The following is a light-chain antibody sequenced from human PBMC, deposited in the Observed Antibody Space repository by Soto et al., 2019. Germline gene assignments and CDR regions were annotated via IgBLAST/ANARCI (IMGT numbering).Light chain of an antibody. V-gene: IGKV3-11*01. CDR1: QSVSYY. CDR3: QQRSDWPLT. J-gene: IGKJ4*01. Sequence: ETVLTQSPATLSLSPGERATLSCRASQSVSYYLAWYQQKPGQTPRLLIYDASNRATGIPPRFSGSGSGTDFTLTISSLEPEDFAFYYCQQRSDWPLTFGGGTKVDIK. CDR2: DAS.